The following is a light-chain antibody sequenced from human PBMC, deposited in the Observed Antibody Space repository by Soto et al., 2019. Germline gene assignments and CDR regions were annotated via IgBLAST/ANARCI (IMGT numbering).Light chain of an antibody. CDR2: NAS. CDR1: QSVGRDY. J-gene: IGKJ1*01. CDR3: HQYAYAPWT. Sequence: EIVLTQSPATLSLSPGERATLSCRASQSVGRDYLGWYQQKPGQAPRLVIYNASNRASGIPDRFSGSGSGTDFPLTISRLGPEDFAVYYCHQYAYAPWTFGQGTKVKIK. V-gene: IGKV3-20*01.